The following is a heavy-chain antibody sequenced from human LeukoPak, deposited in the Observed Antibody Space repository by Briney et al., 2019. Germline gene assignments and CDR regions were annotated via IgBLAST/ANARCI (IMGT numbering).Heavy chain of an antibody. CDR2: IIPIFGTA. CDR3: AREDYYDSSGPFDY. D-gene: IGHD3-22*01. Sequence: SVKVSCKASGGTFSSYAISWVRQAPGQGLEWMGGIIPIFGTANYAQKFQGRVTNTADESTSTAYMELSSPRSEDTAVYYCAREDYYDSSGPFDYWGEGTLVTVSS. V-gene: IGHV1-69*01. CDR1: GGTFSSYA. J-gene: IGHJ4*02.